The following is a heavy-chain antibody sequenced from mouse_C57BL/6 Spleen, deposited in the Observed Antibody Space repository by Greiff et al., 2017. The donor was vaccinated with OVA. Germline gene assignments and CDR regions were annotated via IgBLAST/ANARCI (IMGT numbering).Heavy chain of an antibody. CDR3: ARKGLRRDYAMDY. V-gene: IGHV1-26*01. CDR2: INPNNGGT. J-gene: IGHJ4*01. Sequence: VQLQQSGPELVKPGASVKISCKASGYTFTDYYMNWVKQSHGKSLEWIGDINPNNGGTSYNQKFKGKATLTVDKSSSTAYMELRSLTSEDSAVYYCARKGLRRDYAMDYWGQGTSVTVSS. CDR1: GYTFTDYY. D-gene: IGHD2-4*01.